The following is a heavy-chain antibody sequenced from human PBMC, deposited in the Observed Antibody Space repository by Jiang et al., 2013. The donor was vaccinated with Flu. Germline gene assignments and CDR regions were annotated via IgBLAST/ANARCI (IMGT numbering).Heavy chain of an antibody. V-gene: IGHV3-30*01. J-gene: IGHJ4*02. Sequence: VQLLESGGGVVQPGRSLRLSCAASGFTFSSYAMHWVRQAPGKGLEWVAVISYDGSKKYYADSVKGRFTISRDNSKNTLYLQMNSLRAEDTAVFYCARGAMSSGEPLYDYWGQGTLV. CDR1: GFTFSSYA. D-gene: IGHD6-19*01. CDR2: ISYDGSKK. CDR3: ARGAMSSGEPLYDY.